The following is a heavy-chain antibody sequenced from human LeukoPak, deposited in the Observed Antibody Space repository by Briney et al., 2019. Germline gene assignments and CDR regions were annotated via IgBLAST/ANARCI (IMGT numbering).Heavy chain of an antibody. V-gene: IGHV3-23*01. D-gene: IGHD6-13*01. CDR2: ISGSWT. Sequence: PGGSLRLSCAASEVILNIYAMNWVRQAPGKGLEWVSTISGSWTNYAESVKGRFTISRDNSQNTVYLQMNSLRAEDTAVYFCARWRTSNWSEFDYWGQGTLVTVSS. CDR3: ARWRTSNWSEFDY. J-gene: IGHJ4*02. CDR1: EVILNIYA.